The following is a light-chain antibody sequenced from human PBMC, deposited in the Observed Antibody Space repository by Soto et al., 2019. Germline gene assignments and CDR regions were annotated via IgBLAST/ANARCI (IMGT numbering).Light chain of an antibody. CDR3: SSYAGAVV. J-gene: IGLJ2*01. CDR1: SSGVQSYNL. CDR2: EGS. Sequence: QSALTQPASVSGSPGQSFTLSCTRTSSGVQSYNLVSWYQHHPGKAPKLILYEGSQRPSGVSGRFSGSQSGNTASLTISGLQDEDEADYYCSSYAGAVVFGGGTKVTVL. V-gene: IGLV2-23*01.